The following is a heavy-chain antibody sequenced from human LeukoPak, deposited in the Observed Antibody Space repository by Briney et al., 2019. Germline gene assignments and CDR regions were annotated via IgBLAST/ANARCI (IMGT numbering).Heavy chain of an antibody. J-gene: IGHJ5*02. D-gene: IGHD3-10*01. Sequence: ASVKVSCKASGYTFTSYGISWVRQAPGQGLEWMGWISAYNGNTNYAQKLQGRVTMTTDTSTSTAYMELRSLRSDDTAVYYCARDIEVTYYYGSRIGDWFDPWGQGTLVTVSS. CDR2: ISAYNGNT. CDR3: ARDIEVTYYYGSRIGDWFDP. CDR1: GYTFTSYG. V-gene: IGHV1-18*01.